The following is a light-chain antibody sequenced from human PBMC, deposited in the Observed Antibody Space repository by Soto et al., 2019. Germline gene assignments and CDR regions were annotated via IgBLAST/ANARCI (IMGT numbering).Light chain of an antibody. Sequence: EIVVTQSPLSLSVTPGEPASISCRSSQNLLQIDGYNYLDWYLQKPGQSPQLLIFLGSYRASGVPDRFSGSGSGTDFTLSISRVEAEDVGVYYCMQAVYTRTFGPGTKVEIK. V-gene: IGKV2-28*01. J-gene: IGKJ1*01. CDR3: MQAVYTRT. CDR2: LGS. CDR1: QNLLQIDGYNY.